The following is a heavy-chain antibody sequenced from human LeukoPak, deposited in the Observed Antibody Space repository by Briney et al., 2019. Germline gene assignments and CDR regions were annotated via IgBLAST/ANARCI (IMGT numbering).Heavy chain of an antibody. CDR1: GFTFSSYD. D-gene: IGHD6-19*01. CDR2: IGTAGDP. V-gene: IGHV3-13*05. J-gene: IGHJ4*02. CDR3: ARGGLYSSGWYFDY. Sequence: GGSLRLSGAASGFTFSSYDMHWVRQATGKGLEWVSAIGTAGDPYYPGSVKGRFTISRENAKNSLYLQMNSLRAGDTAVYYCARGGLYSSGWYFDYWGQGTLVTVSS.